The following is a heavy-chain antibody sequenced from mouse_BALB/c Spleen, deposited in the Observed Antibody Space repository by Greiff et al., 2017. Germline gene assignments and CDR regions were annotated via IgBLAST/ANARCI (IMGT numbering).Heavy chain of an antibody. CDR3: ARRGYDGYAMDY. Sequence: VQLVESGPELVKPGASVRISCKASGYTFTSYYIHWVKQRPGQGLEWIGWIYPGNVNTKYNEKFKGKATLTADKSSSTAYMQLSSLTSEDSAVYVCARRGYDGYAMDYWGQGTSVTVSS. J-gene: IGHJ4*01. D-gene: IGHD2-3*01. CDR1: GYTFTSYY. V-gene: IGHV1S56*01. CDR2: IYPGNVNT.